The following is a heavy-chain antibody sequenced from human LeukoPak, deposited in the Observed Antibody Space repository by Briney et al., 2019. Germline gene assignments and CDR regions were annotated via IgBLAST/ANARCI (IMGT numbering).Heavy chain of an antibody. V-gene: IGHV3-23*01. J-gene: IGHJ4*02. CDR2: ISGSGRNT. CDR1: GLTFSTYA. Sequence: PGGALRLSCAASGLTFSTYAMSWVRRAPGGGLEWVSTISGSGRNTDYADSVKGRFTISRDNSKNTLYLQMNSLRGEDTALYYCAKDHSGTWDYFDYWGQGTLVTVSS. CDR3: AKDHSGTWDYFDY. D-gene: IGHD1-26*01.